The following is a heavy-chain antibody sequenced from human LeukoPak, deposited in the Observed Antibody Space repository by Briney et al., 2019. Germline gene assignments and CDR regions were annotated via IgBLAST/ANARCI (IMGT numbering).Heavy chain of an antibody. Sequence: GGSLRLSCAASGFTLNNYWMHWVRQVPGKGLVWVSRINSDGSTTSYADSVKGRFTISRDNAKNTLYLQMNSLRAEDTAVYYCARGGDWNYAVDYCGQGTLVIVSS. CDR1: GFTLNNYW. V-gene: IGHV3-74*01. CDR2: INSDGSTT. J-gene: IGHJ4*02. CDR3: ARGGDWNYAVDY. D-gene: IGHD1-7*01.